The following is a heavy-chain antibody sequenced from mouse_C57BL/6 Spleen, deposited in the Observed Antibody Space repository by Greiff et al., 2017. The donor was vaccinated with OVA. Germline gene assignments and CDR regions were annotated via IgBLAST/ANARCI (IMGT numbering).Heavy chain of an antibody. D-gene: IGHD4-1*01. CDR1: GYTFTSYW. V-gene: IGHV1-64*01. CDR3: ARDWEYAMDY. Sequence: QVQLKQPGAELVKPGASVKLSCKASGYTFTSYWMHWVKQRPGQGLEWIGMIHPNSGSTNYNEKFKSKATLTVDKSSSTAYMQLSSLTSEDSAVYYCARDWEYAMDYWGQGTSVTVSS. CDR2: IHPNSGST. J-gene: IGHJ4*01.